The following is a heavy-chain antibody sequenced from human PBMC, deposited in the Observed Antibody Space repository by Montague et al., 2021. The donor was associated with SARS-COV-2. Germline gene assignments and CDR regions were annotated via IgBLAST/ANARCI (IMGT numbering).Heavy chain of an antibody. CDR3: ARGSRQWLVRPPHYYYFDY. CDR2: INHSGST. V-gene: IGHV4-34*01. D-gene: IGHD6-19*01. Sequence: SETLSLTCAVYGGSFSGYYWSWIRQPPGKGLEWIWEINHSGSTNXNPSLKSRVTISVDTSKNQFSLKLSSVTAAYTAVYYCARGSRQWLVRPPHYYYFDYWGQGTLVTVSS. CDR1: GGSFSGYY. J-gene: IGHJ4*02.